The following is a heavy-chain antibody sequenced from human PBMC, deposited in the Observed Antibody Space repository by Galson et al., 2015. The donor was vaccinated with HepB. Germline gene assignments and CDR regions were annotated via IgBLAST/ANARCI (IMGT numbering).Heavy chain of an antibody. CDR3: ARDFHVNVVVVAGAPGD. CDR2: IWYDGSNK. Sequence: SLRLSCAASGFTFSSYGMHWVRQAPGKGLEWVAVIWYDGSNKYYADSVKGRFTISRDNSKNTLYLQMNSLRAEDTAVYYCARDFHVNVVVVAGAPGDWGQGTLVTVSS. D-gene: IGHD2-15*01. V-gene: IGHV3-33*08. J-gene: IGHJ4*02. CDR1: GFTFSSYG.